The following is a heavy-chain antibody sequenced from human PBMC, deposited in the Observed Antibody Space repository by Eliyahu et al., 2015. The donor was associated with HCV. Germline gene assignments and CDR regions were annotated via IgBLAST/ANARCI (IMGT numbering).Heavy chain of an antibody. CDR2: IYTSGST. V-gene: IGHV4-61*02. CDR1: GGSISSGSYY. D-gene: IGHD2-21*01. Sequence: QVQLQESGPGLVKPSQTLSLTCTVSGGSISSGSYYWSWIRQPAGKGLEWIGGIYTSGSTNYNPSPKSRVTISVDTSKNQFSLKLSSVTAADTAVYYCARAIHLYVEENWFDPWGQGTLVTVSS. CDR3: ARAIHLYVEENWFDP. J-gene: IGHJ5*02.